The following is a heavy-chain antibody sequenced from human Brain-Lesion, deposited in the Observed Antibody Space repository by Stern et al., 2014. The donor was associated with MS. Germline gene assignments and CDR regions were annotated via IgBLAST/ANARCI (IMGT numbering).Heavy chain of an antibody. D-gene: IGHD5-18*01. J-gene: IGHJ4*02. Sequence: QLQLQESGPGLVKPSQTLSLTCNVSGGSISSGSDYWSWLRQPVGKGLQWIGRIHPSGSAYYTPSLQSRVTLSTDTSKNQFSLELTSATAADTAIYYCASGYRIFDYWGQGILVTVSS. CDR2: IHPSGSA. CDR1: GGSISSGSDY. CDR3: ASGYRIFDY. V-gene: IGHV4-61*02.